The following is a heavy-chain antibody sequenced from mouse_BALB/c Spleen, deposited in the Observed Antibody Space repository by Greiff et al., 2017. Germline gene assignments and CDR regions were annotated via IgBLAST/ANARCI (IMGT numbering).Heavy chain of an antibody. CDR1: GFTFSSFG. CDR3: ARELGNIAMDY. V-gene: IGHV5-17*02. CDR2: ISSGSSTI. J-gene: IGHJ4*01. D-gene: IGHD4-1*01. Sequence: EVQLVESGGGLVQPGGSRKLSCAASGFTFSSFGMHWVRQAPEKGLEWVAYISSGSSTIYYADTVKGRFTISRDNPKNTLFLQMTSLRSEDTAMYYCARELGNIAMDYWGQGTSVTVSS.